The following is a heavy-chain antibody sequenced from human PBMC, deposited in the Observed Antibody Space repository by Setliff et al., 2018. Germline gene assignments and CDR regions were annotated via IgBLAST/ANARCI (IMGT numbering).Heavy chain of an antibody. J-gene: IGHJ4*02. D-gene: IGHD6-13*01. CDR1: GFTFSSEY. CDR2: ISSSSTSI. Sequence: GESLKISCAASGFTFSSEYMNWVRQAPGKGLEWVSYISSSSTSIYSDSVKDRFTISRDNSKNTLYLQMNSLTPEDTALYYCAKDSSWYLDYWGQGTLVTVSS. V-gene: IGHV3-48*04. CDR3: AKDSSWYLDY.